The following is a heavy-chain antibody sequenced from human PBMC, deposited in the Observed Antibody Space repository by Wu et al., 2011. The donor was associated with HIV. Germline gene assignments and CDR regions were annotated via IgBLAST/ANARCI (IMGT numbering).Heavy chain of an antibody. D-gene: IGHD6-13*01. CDR3: ASIIAAAGTREYYFDY. CDR2: INPNSGGT. V-gene: IGHV1-2*02. J-gene: IGHJ4*02. CDR1: GYTFIGYY. Sequence: SVKVSCKASGYTFIGYYMHWVRQAPGQGLEWMGWINPNSGGTNYAQKFQGRVTMTRDTSISTAYMELSRLRSDDTAVYYCASIIAAAGTREYYFDYWGQGTLVTVSS.